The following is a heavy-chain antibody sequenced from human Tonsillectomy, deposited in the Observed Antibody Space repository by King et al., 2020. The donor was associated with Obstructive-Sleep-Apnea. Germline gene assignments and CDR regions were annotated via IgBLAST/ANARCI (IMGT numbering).Heavy chain of an antibody. D-gene: IGHD4-17*01. CDR3: AATTVTLYYDY. Sequence: VQLVESGGGLVQPGGSLRLSCAASVFTFNKFAMTWVRQAPGKGLEGVSTIIGRIGGTYYADSVKGLFTISRDNSENTLYLQINSLRAEDTAVYFCAATTVTLYYDYWGQGTLVTVSS. CDR2: IIGRIGGT. J-gene: IGHJ4*02. V-gene: IGHV3-23*04. CDR1: VFTFNKFA.